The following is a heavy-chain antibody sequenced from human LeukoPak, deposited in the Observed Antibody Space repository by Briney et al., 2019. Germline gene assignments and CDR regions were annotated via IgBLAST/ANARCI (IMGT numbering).Heavy chain of an antibody. D-gene: IGHD2-2*01. CDR3: ARDPRGYCSTTSCQGNAFDI. J-gene: IGHJ3*02. CDR2: INSDGSST. CDR1: GFTFSSYW. V-gene: IGHV3-74*01. Sequence: GGSLRLSCAASGFTFSSYWMHWVRQAPGKGLVWVSRINSDGSSTSYADSVKGRFTISRDNAKNTLYLQMNSLRAEETAVYYCARDPRGYCSTTSCQGNAFDIWGQGTLVTVSS.